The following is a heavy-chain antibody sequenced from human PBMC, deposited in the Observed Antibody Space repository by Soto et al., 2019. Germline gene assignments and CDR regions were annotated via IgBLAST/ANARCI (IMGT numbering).Heavy chain of an antibody. D-gene: IGHD2-2*01. J-gene: IGHJ4*01. CDR2: IFPGDSET. V-gene: IGHV5-51*01. CDR1: GYSFSNYW. Sequence: GESLKISCKGAGYSFSNYWIVWLRQVPGKGLEWLGFIFPGDSETTYNPSFEDQVTMSADKSTDTAYLQWTSLKASDTAIYYCARHGDHCNCRSWSQGFGFWGHGTLVTVSS. CDR3: ARHGDHCNCRSWSQGFGF.